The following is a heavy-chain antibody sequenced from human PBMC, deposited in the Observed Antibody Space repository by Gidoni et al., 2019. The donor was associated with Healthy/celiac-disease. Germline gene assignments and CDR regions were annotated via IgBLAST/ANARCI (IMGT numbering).Heavy chain of an antibody. Sequence: QVQLQESGPGLVKPSETLSLTCTVPGGSISSYYWSWIRQPPGKGLEWIGYIYYSGSTNYNPSLKSRVTISVDTSKNQFSLKLSSVTAADTAVYYCARDAAVYGSGSSRFDPWGQGTLVTVSS. CDR2: IYYSGST. V-gene: IGHV4-59*01. J-gene: IGHJ5*02. CDR1: GGSISSYY. CDR3: ARDAAVYGSGSSRFDP. D-gene: IGHD3-10*01.